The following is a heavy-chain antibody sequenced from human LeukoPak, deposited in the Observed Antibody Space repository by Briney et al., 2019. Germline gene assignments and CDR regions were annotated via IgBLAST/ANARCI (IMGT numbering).Heavy chain of an antibody. CDR2: LNHSGSP. CDR3: ARGRFSRTYSEDYLYYGMDV. V-gene: IGHV4-34*01. J-gene: IGHJ6*04. D-gene: IGHD4/OR15-4a*01. Sequence: SETLSLTCAVFGGSFSDYSWAWIRQTPGKGLEWIGELNHSGSPTYNPSLKSRVGISVDTSKTQLSLKVRAVTAADAAIYYCARGRFSRTYSEDYLYYGMDVWGTGTTVIVSS. CDR1: GGSFSDYS.